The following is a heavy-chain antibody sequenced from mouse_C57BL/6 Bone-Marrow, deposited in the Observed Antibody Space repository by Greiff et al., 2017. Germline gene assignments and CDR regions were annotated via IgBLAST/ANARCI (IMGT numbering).Heavy chain of an antibody. J-gene: IGHJ1*03. CDR2: ISSGGDYI. D-gene: IGHD1-1*01. V-gene: IGHV5-9-1*02. CDR1: GFTFSSYA. CDR3: TRDTITTVDWYCDV. Sequence: EVKLMESGEGLVKPGGSLKLSCAASGFTFSSYAMSWVRQTPEQRLEWVAYISSGGDYIYYADTVKGRFTISRDNARNTLYLQMSSLKSEDTAMYYCTRDTITTVDWYCDVWGTGTTVTVSS.